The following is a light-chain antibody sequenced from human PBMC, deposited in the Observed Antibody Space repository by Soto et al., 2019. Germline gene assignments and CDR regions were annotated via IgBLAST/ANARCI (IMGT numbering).Light chain of an antibody. V-gene: IGKV3-15*01. Sequence: EIVMAQSPGTLSVSPGERATLSCRASQSVSSKLAWYQQKPGQSPRLLIYGTSIRATGIPARFSGSGSGTEFTLTISNLQPEDFGVYYCQQYSNWPPFTCGQGTRLEVK. J-gene: IGKJ5*01. CDR2: GTS. CDR3: QQYSNWPPFT. CDR1: QSVSSK.